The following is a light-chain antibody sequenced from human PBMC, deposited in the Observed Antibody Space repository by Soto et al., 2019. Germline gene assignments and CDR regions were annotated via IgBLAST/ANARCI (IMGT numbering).Light chain of an antibody. Sequence: DIQMTQSPSSLSASVGDAVSLTRRASRSISNYLNWYQQKPGRAPKLLISGASSLQRGVPSRFSGSGSGTTFTLTITSLQPDDFAIYFCQQSYTAPYTFGPGTKVEIK. J-gene: IGKJ3*01. V-gene: IGKV1-39*01. CDR1: RSISNY. CDR2: GAS. CDR3: QQSYTAPYT.